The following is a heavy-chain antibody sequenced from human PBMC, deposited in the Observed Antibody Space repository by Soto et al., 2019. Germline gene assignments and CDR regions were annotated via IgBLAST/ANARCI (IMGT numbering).Heavy chain of an antibody. CDR3: AKGKAHTLFGVDTLFDY. CDR2: VSGNGGTT. J-gene: IGHJ4*02. Sequence: EVQLLESGGGLVQPGGSLRLSCAASGFPFGSHAMSWVRQAPGKGLEWVSLVSGNGGTTNYADSVKGRFTISRDKSQKTLYLQMNSLIAEDTAIYYCAKGKAHTLFGVDTLFDYWGQGTLVTVSS. V-gene: IGHV3-23*01. D-gene: IGHD3-3*01. CDR1: GFPFGSHA.